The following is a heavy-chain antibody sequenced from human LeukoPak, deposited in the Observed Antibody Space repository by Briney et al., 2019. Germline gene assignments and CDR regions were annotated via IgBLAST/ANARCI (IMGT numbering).Heavy chain of an antibody. Sequence: PSETLSLTCTVSGGSISSYYWSWIRQPPGKGLEWIGYIYYSGSTNYNPSLKSRVTISVDTSKNQFSLKLSSVTAADTAVYYCAADFYDSGGYFRPGDYYYGMDVWGQGTTVTVSS. D-gene: IGHD3-22*01. J-gene: IGHJ6*02. V-gene: IGHV4-59*08. CDR3: AADFYDSGGYFRPGDYYYGMDV. CDR1: GGSISSYY. CDR2: IYYSGST.